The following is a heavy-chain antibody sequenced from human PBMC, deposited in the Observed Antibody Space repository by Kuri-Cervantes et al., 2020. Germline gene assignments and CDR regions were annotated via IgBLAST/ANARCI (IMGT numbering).Heavy chain of an antibody. V-gene: IGHV4-4*07. Sequence: GSLRLSCTVSGGSISSYYWSWIRQPAGKGLEWIGRIYTSGSTNYNPSLKSRVTISVDKSKNQFSLKLSSVTAADTAVYYCARTSYGSGSLYDYWGQGTLVTVSS. J-gene: IGHJ4*02. CDR2: IYTSGST. CDR1: GGSISSYY. D-gene: IGHD3-10*01. CDR3: ARTSYGSGSLYDY.